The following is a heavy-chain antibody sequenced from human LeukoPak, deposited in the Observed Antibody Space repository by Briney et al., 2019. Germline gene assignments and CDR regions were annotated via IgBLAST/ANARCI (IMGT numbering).Heavy chain of an antibody. CDR2: IIPNSGGT. J-gene: IGHJ4*02. CDR1: GFTLTGYY. CDR3: AREWMTYYYDSSGYSPCDY. Sequence: ASVKVSCNASGFTLTGYYIYWVRQAPGQGLEWVGWIIPNSGGTNYAQKFQGRVTMTRYTSISTAYMELSRLRSDDTAVYCFAREWMTYYYDSSGYSPCDYWGQGTLVTVSS. V-gene: IGHV1-2*02. D-gene: IGHD3-22*01.